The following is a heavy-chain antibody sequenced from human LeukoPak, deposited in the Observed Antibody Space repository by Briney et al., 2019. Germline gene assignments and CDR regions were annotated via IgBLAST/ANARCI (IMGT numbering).Heavy chain of an antibody. D-gene: IGHD1-7*01. CDR2: ISGSGGST. CDR3: AKVYRAYNWNSYYFDY. CDR1: GFTFSSYA. J-gene: IGHJ4*02. V-gene: IGHV3-23*01. Sequence: GGSLRLSCAASGFTFSSYAMSWVRQAPGKGLEWVSAISGSGGSTYYADSVKGRFTISRDNSKNTLYLQMNSLRAEDTAVYYCAKVYRAYNWNSYYFDYWGQGTLVTVSS.